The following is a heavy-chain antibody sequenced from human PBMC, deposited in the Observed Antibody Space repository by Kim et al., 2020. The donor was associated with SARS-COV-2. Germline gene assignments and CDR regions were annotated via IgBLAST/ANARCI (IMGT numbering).Heavy chain of an antibody. V-gene: IGHV7-4-1*02. CDR1: GYIFTSYA. D-gene: IGHD2-21*02. J-gene: IGHJ5*02. Sequence: ASVKVSCKASGYIFTSYAINWVRQAPGQGPEWLGWISNTGNPSYAQGFRGRFVFSLDTSVSTAYLEISSLKAEDTAVYYCVRDQAAIPPYNYFDPWGQGTLVTVSS. CDR2: ISNTGNP. CDR3: VRDQAAIPPYNYFDP.